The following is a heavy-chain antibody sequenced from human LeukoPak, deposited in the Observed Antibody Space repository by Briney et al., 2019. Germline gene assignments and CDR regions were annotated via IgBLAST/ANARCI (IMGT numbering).Heavy chain of an antibody. V-gene: IGHV3-21*01. D-gene: IGHD5-12*01. CDR1: GFTFSSYS. CDR3: ARVDQWLRLVN. Sequence: GGSLRLSCAASGFTFSSYSMNWVRQAPGKGLEWVSSISSSSSYIYYTDSVKGRFTISRDNAKNSLYLQMNSLRAEDTAVYYCARVDQWLRLVNWGQGTLVTVSS. CDR2: ISSSSSYI. J-gene: IGHJ4*02.